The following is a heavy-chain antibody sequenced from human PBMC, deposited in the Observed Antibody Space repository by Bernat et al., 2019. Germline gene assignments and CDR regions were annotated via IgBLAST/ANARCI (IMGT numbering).Heavy chain of an antibody. D-gene: IGHD6-13*01. CDR2: IRSKAYGGTT. CDR3: TASRIAAVYFQH. Sequence: EVQLVESGGGLVQPGRSLRLSCTASGFTFGDYAMSWVRQAPGKGLEWVGFIRSKAYGGTTEYAASVKGRFTISRDDSKSIAYLQMNSLKTEDTAVYYCTASRIAAVYFQHWGQGTLVTVSS. CDR1: GFTFGDYA. V-gene: IGHV3-49*04. J-gene: IGHJ1*01.